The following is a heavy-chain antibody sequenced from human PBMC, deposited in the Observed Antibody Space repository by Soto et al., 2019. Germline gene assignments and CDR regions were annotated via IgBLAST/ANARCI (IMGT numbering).Heavy chain of an antibody. D-gene: IGHD3-3*02. J-gene: IGHJ6*02. Sequence: LSLTCTISGCSIRDEYHYWSWVLHSPGKGLEWIGHIYYSGAKYLSEALEGRVTMSLDTSKNQFSMHLRSVTAADTATYFCARDRPGGPFSYKGDDGMDVWGQGTTVTVSS. CDR3: ARDRPGGPFSYKGDDGMDV. CDR2: IYYSGAK. CDR1: GCSIRDEYHY. V-gene: IGHV4-30-4*01.